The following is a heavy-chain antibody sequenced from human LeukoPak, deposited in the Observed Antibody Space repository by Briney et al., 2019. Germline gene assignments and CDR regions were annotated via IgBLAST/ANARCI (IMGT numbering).Heavy chain of an antibody. Sequence: SETLSLTCTVSGGSLNTPNYYWSWIRQPPGKGLEWIGYIYYSGSTNYNPSLKSRVTISVDTSKNQFSLKLSSVTAADTAVYYCARVNMIVVVTPEGAFDIWGQGTMVTVSS. J-gene: IGHJ3*02. D-gene: IGHD3-22*01. V-gene: IGHV4-61*01. CDR3: ARVNMIVVVTPEGAFDI. CDR1: GGSLNTPNYY. CDR2: IYYSGST.